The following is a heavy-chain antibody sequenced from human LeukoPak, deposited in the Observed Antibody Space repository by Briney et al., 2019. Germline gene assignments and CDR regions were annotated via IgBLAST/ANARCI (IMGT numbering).Heavy chain of an antibody. CDR1: GFTFSSYA. CDR3: ARGARIAVALYYFDY. V-gene: IGHV3-53*01. Sequence: GGSLRLSCAASGFTFSSYAMSWVRQAPGKGLEWVSVIYSGGSTYYADSVKGRFTISRDNSKNTLYLQMNSLRAEDTAVYYCARGARIAVALYYFDYWGQGTLVTVSS. J-gene: IGHJ4*02. D-gene: IGHD6-19*01. CDR2: IYSGGST.